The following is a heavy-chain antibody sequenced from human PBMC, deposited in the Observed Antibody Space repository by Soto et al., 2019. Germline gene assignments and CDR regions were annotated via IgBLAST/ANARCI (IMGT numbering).Heavy chain of an antibody. CDR3: ASDEIGVMSSLGYSHY. Sequence: APLKGSCKASGDTLSKLSISWGGQGPGQGLEWMGGLIILFGTPNYAQKFQGRLTITADDSTSTAYMELSGLRSEDTAVYFCASDEIGVMSSLGYSHYWGQGTRVTVSS. J-gene: IGHJ4*02. CDR1: GDTLSKLS. D-gene: IGHD3-10*01. V-gene: IGHV1-69*13. CDR2: LIILFGTP.